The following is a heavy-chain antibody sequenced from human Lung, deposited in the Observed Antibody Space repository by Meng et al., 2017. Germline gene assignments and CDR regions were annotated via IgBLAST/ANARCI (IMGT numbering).Heavy chain of an antibody. D-gene: IGHD2-15*01. CDR3: ARGSYQPLLLSALDY. Sequence: EVQLVESGGGLVKPGGSLRLSCAASEFTFSDYSMNWVRQAPGKGLEWVLFISNTGKYIYYADSVKGRFTISRDNAKNSLYLQINSLRAEDTAVYYCARGSYQPLLLSALDYWGQGTLVTVSS. CDR1: EFTFSDYS. V-gene: IGHV3-21*01. CDR2: ISNTGKYI. J-gene: IGHJ4*02.